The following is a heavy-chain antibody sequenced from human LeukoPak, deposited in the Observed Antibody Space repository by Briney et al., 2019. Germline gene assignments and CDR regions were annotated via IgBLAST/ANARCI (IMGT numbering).Heavy chain of an antibody. J-gene: IGHJ4*02. D-gene: IGHD2-15*01. V-gene: IGHV1-69*04. CDR2: IIPILGIA. Sequence: SVKVSCKASGGTFSSYAISWVRQAPGQGLEWMGRIIPILGIANYAQKSQGRVTITADKSTSTAYMELSSLRSEDTAVYYCARCSGGSCYFDYWGQGTLVTVSS. CDR1: GGTFSSYA. CDR3: ARCSGGSCYFDY.